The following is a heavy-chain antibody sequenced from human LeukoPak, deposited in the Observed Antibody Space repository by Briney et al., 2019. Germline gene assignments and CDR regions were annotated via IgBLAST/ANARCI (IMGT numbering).Heavy chain of an antibody. Sequence: GGSLRLSRAASGFTFSSYWMSWVRQTPGKGLEWVANINKDGSEKRYVDSVKGRFTISRDNAKNSLYLQMNSLRAEDTAVYYCVREGGSDWYSGWFDPWGQGTLVTVSS. J-gene: IGHJ5*02. CDR1: GFTFSSYW. V-gene: IGHV3-7*01. CDR2: INKDGSEK. D-gene: IGHD6-19*01. CDR3: VREGGSDWYSGWFDP.